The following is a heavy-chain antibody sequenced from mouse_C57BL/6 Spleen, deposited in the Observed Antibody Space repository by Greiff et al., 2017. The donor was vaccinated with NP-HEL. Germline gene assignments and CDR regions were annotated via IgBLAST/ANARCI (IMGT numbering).Heavy chain of an antibody. CDR1: GYTFTDYY. CDR3: ANPRYFDV. CDR2: INPNNGGT. J-gene: IGHJ1*03. Sequence: VQLKQSGPELVKPGASVKISCKASGYTFTDYYMNWVKQSHGKSLERIGDINPNNGGTSYNQKFKGKATLTVDKSSSTAYMELRSLTSEDSAVYYCANPRYFDVWGTGTTVTVSS. V-gene: IGHV1-26*01.